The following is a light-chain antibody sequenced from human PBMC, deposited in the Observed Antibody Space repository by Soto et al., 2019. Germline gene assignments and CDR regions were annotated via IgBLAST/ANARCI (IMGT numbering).Light chain of an antibody. CDR3: CSYTVGDTVV. CDR1: TTYVGGYDL. CDR2: EVT. V-gene: IGLV2-8*01. Sequence: QSALTQPPSASGSPGQSVTISCTGTTTYVGGYDLVSWYQQHPGKSPKVLIYEVTKRPSGVPDRFFGSKSGSTASLTVSGLQAEDAAVYYCCSYTVGDTVVFGGGNKLTVL. J-gene: IGLJ2*01.